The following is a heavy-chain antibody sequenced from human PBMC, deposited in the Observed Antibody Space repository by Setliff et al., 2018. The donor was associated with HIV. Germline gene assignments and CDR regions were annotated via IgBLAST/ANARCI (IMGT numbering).Heavy chain of an antibody. CDR2: VSNKGDT. CDR3: ARDPRYSSVWFRNGGVDY. J-gene: IGHJ4*02. D-gene: IGHD6-19*01. V-gene: IGHV1-18*01. Sequence: GASVKVSCKTSGYMFSSYGISWVRQAPGQGLEWMGWVSNKGDTNYVQKLQDRLTITTDTSTSTAYLELRDLRSEGTAVYYSARDPRYSSVWFRNGGVDYWGQGTLVTVSS. CDR1: GYMFSSYG.